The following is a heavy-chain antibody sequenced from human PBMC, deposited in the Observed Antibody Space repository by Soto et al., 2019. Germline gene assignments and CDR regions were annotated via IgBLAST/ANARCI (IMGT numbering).Heavy chain of an antibody. CDR3: AKSPTPQYSRVRYYGMDV. D-gene: IGHD6-6*01. CDR2: VSGGGGTT. Sequence: GGSLRLSCAASGFTFSSYAMNWVRQAPGKGLEWVSAVSGGGGTTYFADSVKGRFTISRDNSKNTLYLQMNSLRAEDTAVYYCAKSPTPQYSRVRYYGMDVWGQGTTVTVSS. CDR1: GFTFSSYA. J-gene: IGHJ6*02. V-gene: IGHV3-23*01.